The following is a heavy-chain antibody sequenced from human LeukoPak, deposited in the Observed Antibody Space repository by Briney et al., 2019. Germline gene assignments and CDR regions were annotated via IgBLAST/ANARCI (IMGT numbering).Heavy chain of an antibody. CDR3: VKGLNSGYDSGLFDY. V-gene: IGHV3-23*01. CDR1: GLTFSRNA. J-gene: IGHJ4*02. Sequence: GGSLRLSCAASGLTFSRNAMSWVRQSAGKGLEWVSGISGGSDGTYYADSVKGRFTFSRDNSKNTLYLQMNSLRVEDTAVYYCVKGLNSGYDSGLFDYWGQGTLVTVSS. D-gene: IGHD5-12*01. CDR2: ISGGSDGT.